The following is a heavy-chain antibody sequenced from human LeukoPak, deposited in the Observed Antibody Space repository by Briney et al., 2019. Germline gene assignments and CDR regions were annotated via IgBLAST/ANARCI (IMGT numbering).Heavy chain of an antibody. D-gene: IGHD2-21*02. J-gene: IGHJ4*01. V-gene: IGHV3-21*01. CDR2: IAGSSGYI. CDR3: ARDRGAYCGGDCYLGFDY. CDR1: GFTFSSYT. Sequence: PGGSLRLSCAASGFTFSSYTMNWVRQAPGKGLEWVSSIAGSSGYISYADSVKGRFTISRDNAKKSLYLQMTSLTAEDTAVYYCARDRGAYCGGDCYLGFDYWGRGTLVAVSS.